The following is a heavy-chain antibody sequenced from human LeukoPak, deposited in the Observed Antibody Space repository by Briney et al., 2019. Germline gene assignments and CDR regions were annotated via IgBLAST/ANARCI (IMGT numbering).Heavy chain of an antibody. CDR2: IYYSGST. CDR1: GGSFSGYY. CDR3: ARSIGSGSYLLFDY. V-gene: IGHV4-59*08. Sequence: SETLSLTCAVYGGSFSGYYWSWIRQPPGKGLEWIGYIYYSGSTNYNPSLKSRVTISVDTSKNQFSLKLSSVTAADTAVYYCARSIGSGSYLLFDYWGQGTLVTVSS. D-gene: IGHD1-26*01. J-gene: IGHJ4*02.